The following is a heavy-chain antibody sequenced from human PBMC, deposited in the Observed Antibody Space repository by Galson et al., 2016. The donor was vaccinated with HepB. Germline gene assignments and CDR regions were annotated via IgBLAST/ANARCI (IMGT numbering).Heavy chain of an antibody. V-gene: IGHV3-21*01. CDR2: ISSGGGYI. J-gene: IGHJ6*02. D-gene: IGHD3-3*01. Sequence: SLRLSCAASGLTFSRYNMNWVRQAPGKGLEWVSSISSGGGYIHYADSVKGRFTISRDNAKNSLFLQMNSLRDEDTAVYYCARDTVFAPYGMDVWGQGTTVTVSS. CDR1: GLTFSRYN. CDR3: ARDTVFAPYGMDV.